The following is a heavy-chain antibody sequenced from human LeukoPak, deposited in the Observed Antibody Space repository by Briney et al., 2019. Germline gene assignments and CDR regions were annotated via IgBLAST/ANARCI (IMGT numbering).Heavy chain of an antibody. CDR3: ARGGGWSFDY. CDR1: GGSFSGYY. D-gene: IGHD6-19*01. Sequence: SETLSLTCAVYGGSFSGYYWSWIRQPPGKGLEWIGEINHSGSTNYNPSLKSRVTISVDTSKNQFSLKLNSVTAADTAVYYCARGGGWSFDYWGQGTLVTVSS. J-gene: IGHJ4*02. V-gene: IGHV4-34*01. CDR2: INHSGST.